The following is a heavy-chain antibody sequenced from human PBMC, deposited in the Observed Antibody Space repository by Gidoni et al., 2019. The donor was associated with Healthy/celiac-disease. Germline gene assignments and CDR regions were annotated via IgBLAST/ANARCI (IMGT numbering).Heavy chain of an antibody. D-gene: IGHD1-26*01. V-gene: IGHV3-7*03. Sequence: EVQLVESGGGLVQPGGSLRLSCAASGFTFSSYWMSWVRQAPGKGLEWVANIKQDGSEKYYVDSVKGRFTISRDNAKNSLYLQMNSLRAEDTAVYYCASVNWWELLYYFDYWGQGTLVTVSS. J-gene: IGHJ4*02. CDR3: ASVNWWELLYYFDY. CDR2: IKQDGSEK. CDR1: GFTFSSYW.